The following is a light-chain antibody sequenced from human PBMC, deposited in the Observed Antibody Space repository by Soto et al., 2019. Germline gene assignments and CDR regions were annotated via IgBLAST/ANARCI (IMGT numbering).Light chain of an antibody. CDR3: QQYYSFPWT. CDR1: ETIINW. V-gene: IGKV1-5*01. J-gene: IGKJ1*01. CDR2: DAS. Sequence: DIQMTQSPSSLSASVGDRVIITCRASETIINWLAWFQQKPGRAPKLLIYDASTLESGVPSRFSGSGSGTDFTLTISCLQSEDFATYYCQQYYSFPWTFGQGTKVDIK.